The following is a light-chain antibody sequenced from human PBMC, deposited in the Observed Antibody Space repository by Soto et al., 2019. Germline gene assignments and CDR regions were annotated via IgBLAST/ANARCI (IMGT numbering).Light chain of an antibody. CDR1: QSVSTY. Sequence: EIVLTQSPATLSLSPGERATLSCRASQSVSTYLAWYQQKPGQAPRLLIYEASNRATGIPARFSGSGSGTDFTLTISSLEPEDCAVYYCQQRSNWLFTFGPGTKVDIK. J-gene: IGKJ3*01. V-gene: IGKV3-11*01. CDR2: EAS. CDR3: QQRSNWLFT.